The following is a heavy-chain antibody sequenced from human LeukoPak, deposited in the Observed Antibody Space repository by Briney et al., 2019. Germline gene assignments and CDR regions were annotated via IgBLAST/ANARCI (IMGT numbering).Heavy chain of an antibody. CDR2: INSDGSST. V-gene: IGHV3-74*01. Sequence: GRSLRLSCAASGFTFSSYWMHRVRQVPGKGLVWVSHINSDGSSTSCADSVKGRFTISRDNAKNTLYLQMNSLRVEDTAVYYCARDRTAMVDYWGQGTLVTVSS. J-gene: IGHJ4*02. CDR3: ARDRTAMVDY. D-gene: IGHD5-18*01. CDR1: GFTFSSYW.